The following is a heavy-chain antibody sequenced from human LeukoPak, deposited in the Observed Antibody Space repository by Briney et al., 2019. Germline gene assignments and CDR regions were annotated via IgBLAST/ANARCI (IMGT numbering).Heavy chain of an antibody. Sequence: GGSLRLSCPASGFTFGSYAMNWVRQAPGKGLEWVSASGTVGDTYYADSVRGRFTISRDNSNGTLDLQMTSLSPEDTAVYYCAMKTPGTHPFDYWGQGTLVTVSP. V-gene: IGHV3-23*01. J-gene: IGHJ4*02. CDR2: SGTVGDT. D-gene: IGHD6-13*01. CDR3: AMKTPGTHPFDY. CDR1: GFTFGSYA.